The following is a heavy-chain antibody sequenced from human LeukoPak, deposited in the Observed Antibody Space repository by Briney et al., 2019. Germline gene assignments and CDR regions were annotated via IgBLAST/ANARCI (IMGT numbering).Heavy chain of an antibody. V-gene: IGHV4-59*08. D-gene: IGHD3-22*01. CDR1: GGSISSYY. J-gene: IGHJ4*02. CDR3: ARTTRYYDSSGCFDF. Sequence: PLETLSLTCTVSGGSISSYYWSWIRQPPGKGLEWIAYIYYSGSTNYNPSLKSRVTISVDTSKNQFSLKMSSVTAADTAVYYCARTTRYYDSSGCFDFWGQGTLVTVSS. CDR2: IYYSGST.